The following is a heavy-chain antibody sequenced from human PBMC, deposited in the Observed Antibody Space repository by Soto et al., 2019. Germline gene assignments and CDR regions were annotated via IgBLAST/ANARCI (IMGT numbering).Heavy chain of an antibody. J-gene: IGHJ6*02. CDR3: ARGVKVQLELHCGMDV. D-gene: IGHD1-1*01. CDR1: GGTFSSYA. CDR2: IIPIFGTA. Sequence: QVQLVQSGAEVKKPGSSVKVSCKASGGTFSSYAISWVRQAPGQGLEWMGGIIPIFGTANYAQKFQGRVTITADKSTRTAYMELSSLRSEDTAVYYCARGVKVQLELHCGMDVWGQGTTVTVSS. V-gene: IGHV1-69*06.